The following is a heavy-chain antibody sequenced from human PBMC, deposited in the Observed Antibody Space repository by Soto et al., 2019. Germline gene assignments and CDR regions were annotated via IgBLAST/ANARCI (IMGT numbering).Heavy chain of an antibody. D-gene: IGHD2-15*01. J-gene: IGHJ4*02. Sequence: QVQLQESGPGLVTPSQTLSLTCTVSGGSISSGGYYWSWIRQHPGKGLAWIGYIYYSGSTYYNPSLKSRVTISVDTSKNQFSLTLSSVTAADTAVYYCAGVAVCSGGSCYSLVDYWGQGTLVTVSS. V-gene: IGHV4-31*03. CDR2: IYYSGST. CDR1: GGSISSGGYY. CDR3: AGVAVCSGGSCYSLVDY.